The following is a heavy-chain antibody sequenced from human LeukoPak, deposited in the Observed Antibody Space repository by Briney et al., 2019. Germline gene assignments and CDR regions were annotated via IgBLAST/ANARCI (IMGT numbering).Heavy chain of an antibody. D-gene: IGHD6-19*01. J-gene: IGHJ4*02. Sequence: PGGSLRLSCAASGFTVSSNYMSWVRQAPGKGLEWVSVIYSGGSTYYADSVKGRFTISRDNSKNTLYLQMNSLRAEDTAVYYCARDDIAVAGRDYWGQGTLVTVSS. V-gene: IGHV3-66*01. CDR2: IYSGGST. CDR1: GFTVSSNY. CDR3: ARDDIAVAGRDY.